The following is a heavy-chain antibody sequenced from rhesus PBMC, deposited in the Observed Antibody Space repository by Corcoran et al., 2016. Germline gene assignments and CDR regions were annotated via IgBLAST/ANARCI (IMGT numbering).Heavy chain of an antibody. CDR3: ARSPSGNCYYFDL. J-gene: IGHJ1*01. Sequence: QVQLQESGPGLVKPSETLSLTCAVSGGSIGKTYWTWIRKAPGKGLEWIGYIYGSGSTDYSPSLKGRVTLSVDTSKNQFSLKLTSGTAADTAVYYCARSPSGNCYYFDLWGQGALLTVS. V-gene: IGHV4S11*01. CDR1: GGSIGKTY. CDR2: IYGSGST. D-gene: IGHD4-35*01.